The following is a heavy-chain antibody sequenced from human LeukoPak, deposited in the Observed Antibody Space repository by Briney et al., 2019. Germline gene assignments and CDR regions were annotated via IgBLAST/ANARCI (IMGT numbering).Heavy chain of an antibody. V-gene: IGHV3-23*01. J-gene: IGHJ4*02. Sequence: GGSLRLSCAASGFTFSSYTMTWVRQAPGKGLEWVSGISGSGDSTYYADSVKGRFTISRDNSKNTLYLQMNSLRAEDTAVYYCANKAAAGTGAYYFDYWGQGTLVTVSS. CDR1: GFTFSSYT. CDR3: ANKAAAGTGAYYFDY. D-gene: IGHD6-13*01. CDR2: ISGSGDST.